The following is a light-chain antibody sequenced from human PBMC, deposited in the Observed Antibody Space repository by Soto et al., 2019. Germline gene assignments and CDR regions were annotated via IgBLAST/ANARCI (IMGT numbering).Light chain of an antibody. J-gene: IGLJ2*01. Sequence: QSALTQPASVSGSPGQSITISCTGTSSDVGGYNYVSWYQQQPGKAPKLMIYDVSNRTSGVSNRFSGSKSGNTDSLTISGLLDEDEADYYCSSYTSSSTGVFGGGPKLTVL. V-gene: IGLV2-14*01. CDR1: SSDVGGYNY. CDR3: SSYTSSSTGV. CDR2: DVS.